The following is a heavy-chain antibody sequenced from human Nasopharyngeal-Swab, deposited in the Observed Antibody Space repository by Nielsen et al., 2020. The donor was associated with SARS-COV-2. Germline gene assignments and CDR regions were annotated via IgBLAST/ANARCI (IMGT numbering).Heavy chain of an antibody. Sequence: WIRQPQWKGLEWIGYIYNSWSTDYNPALKSRVTISVYTAQIQVSLKLSSVTAADTAVYYCARVRKCYDFWSGSLGWFDPWGQGTLVTVSS. D-gene: IGHD3-3*01. J-gene: IGHJ5*02. CDR2: IYNSWST. CDR3: ARVRKCYDFWSGSLGWFDP. V-gene: IGHV4-30-4*01.